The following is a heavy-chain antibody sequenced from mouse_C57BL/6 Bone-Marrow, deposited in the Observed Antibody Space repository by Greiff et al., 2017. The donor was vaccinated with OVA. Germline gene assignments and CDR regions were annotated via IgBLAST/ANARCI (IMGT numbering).Heavy chain of an antibody. V-gene: IGHV1-50*01. D-gene: IGHD2-3*01. CDR1: GYTFTSYW. J-gene: IGHJ3*01. CDR2: IDPSDSYT. Sequence: QVQLQQPGAELVKPRASVKLSCKASGYTFTSYWMQWVKQRPGQGLEWIGEIDPSDSYTNYNQKFKGKATLTVDTSSSTAYMQLSSLTSEDSAVYYCARMVTTPFAYWGQGTLVTVSA. CDR3: ARMVTTPFAY.